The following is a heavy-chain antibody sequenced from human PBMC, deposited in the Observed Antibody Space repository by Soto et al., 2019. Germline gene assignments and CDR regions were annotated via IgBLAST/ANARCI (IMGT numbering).Heavy chain of an antibody. V-gene: IGHV3-21*01. CDR3: ARDRVAGRRENWFDP. CDR2: ISSSSSYI. CDR1: GFTFSSYS. D-gene: IGHD6-19*01. J-gene: IGHJ5*02. Sequence: GGSLRLSCAASGFTFSSYSMNWVRQAPGKGLEWVSSISSSSSYIYYADSVKGRFTISRDNAKNSLYLQMNSLRAEDTAVYYCARDRVAGRRENWFDPWGQGTLVTVSS.